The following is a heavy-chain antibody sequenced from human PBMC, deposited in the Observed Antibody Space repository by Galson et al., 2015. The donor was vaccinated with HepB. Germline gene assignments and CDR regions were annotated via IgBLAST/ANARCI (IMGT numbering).Heavy chain of an antibody. D-gene: IGHD1-26*01. CDR3: ARDLPVSGSYPGGLDY. V-gene: IGHV3-64*01. CDR2: ISSNGGST. CDR1: GFTFSSYA. Sequence: SLRLSCAASGFTFSSYAMHWVRQAPGKGLECVSAISSNGGSTYYANSVKGRFTIARDNSKNTLYLQMNSLRAEDTAVYYCARDLPVSGSYPGGLDYWGQGTLVTVSS. J-gene: IGHJ4*02.